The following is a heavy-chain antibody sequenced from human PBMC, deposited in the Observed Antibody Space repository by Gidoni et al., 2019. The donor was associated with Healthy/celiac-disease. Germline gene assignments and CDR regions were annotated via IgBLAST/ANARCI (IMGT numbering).Heavy chain of an antibody. CDR2: ISGSGGST. CDR3: AKGKGVVGATRGFFDY. CDR1: GFTFSSYA. Sequence: EVQLLESGGGLVQPGGSLRLSCTASGFTFSSYAMSWVRQAPGKGLEWVSAISGSGGSTYYADSVKGRFTISRDNSKNTLYLQMNSLRAEDTAVYYCAKGKGVVGATRGFFDYWGQGTLVTVSS. V-gene: IGHV3-23*01. D-gene: IGHD1-26*01. J-gene: IGHJ4*02.